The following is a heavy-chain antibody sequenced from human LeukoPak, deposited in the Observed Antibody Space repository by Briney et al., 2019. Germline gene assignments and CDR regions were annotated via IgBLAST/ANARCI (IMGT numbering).Heavy chain of an antibody. CDR1: GASISSYY. CDR2: MYTSGST. CDR3: ARDGLGPYCGGDCFSHDAFDI. D-gene: IGHD2-21*01. J-gene: IGHJ3*02. V-gene: IGHV4-4*07. Sequence: KASETLSLTCSVSGASISSYYWSWIRQPAGKGLEWIGRMYTSGSTDYIPSLKSRVTMSVDTSKNQFSLRLSSVTAADTAVYYCARDGLGPYCGGDCFSHDAFDIWGQGTMVTVSS.